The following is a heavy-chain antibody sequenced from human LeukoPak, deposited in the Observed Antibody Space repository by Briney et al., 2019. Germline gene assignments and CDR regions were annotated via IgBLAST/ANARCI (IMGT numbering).Heavy chain of an antibody. J-gene: IGHJ4*02. Sequence: GGSLRLSCAASGFIVSSNYMSWVRQAPGKGLEWVANIKQDGSEKYYVDSVKGRFTISRGNAKNSLYLQMNSLRAEDTAVYYCARDCSSTSCYWTFDYWGQGTLVTVSS. V-gene: IGHV3-7*01. CDR3: ARDCSSTSCYWTFDY. CDR1: GFIVSSNY. D-gene: IGHD2-2*01. CDR2: IKQDGSEK.